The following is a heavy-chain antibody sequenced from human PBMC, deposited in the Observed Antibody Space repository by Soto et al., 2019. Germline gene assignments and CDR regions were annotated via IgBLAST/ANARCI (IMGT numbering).Heavy chain of an antibody. CDR3: ARGRVRYDYVWGSYRFDY. D-gene: IGHD3-16*02. CDR2: IIPIFGTA. CDR1: GGAFRSYA. J-gene: IGHJ4*02. Sequence: SVKVSCKASGGAFRSYAISWVLQAPGQGLEWMGGIIPIFGTANYAQKFQGRVTITADKSTSTAYMELSSLRSEDTAVYYCARGRVRYDYVWGSYRFDYWGQGTLVTVSS. V-gene: IGHV1-69*06.